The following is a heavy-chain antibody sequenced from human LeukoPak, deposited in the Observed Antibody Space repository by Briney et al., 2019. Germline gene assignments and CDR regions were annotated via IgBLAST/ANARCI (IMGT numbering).Heavy chain of an antibody. J-gene: IGHJ4*02. CDR3: ARVFPGRVPAVDY. CDR2: IYYSGST. V-gene: IGHV4-59*01. CDR1: GGSINNYY. D-gene: IGHD2-2*01. Sequence: SETLSLTCTVSGGSINNYYWSWIRQPPGKGLEWIGYIYYSGSTNYNPSLKSRVTISVDTSKNQFSLKLSSVTAADTAVYYCARVFPGRVPAVDYWGQGTLVTVSS.